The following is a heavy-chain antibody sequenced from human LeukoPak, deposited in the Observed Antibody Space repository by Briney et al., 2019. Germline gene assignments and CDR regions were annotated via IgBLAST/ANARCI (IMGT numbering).Heavy chain of an antibody. CDR2: ISGDGTAR. D-gene: IGHD3-10*01. Sequence: GALRLSCAASGFTSSSYWMHWVRQVPGKGLVWVSRISGDGTARNYADSVKGRFTISGDDAKNTVDLQMNSLRGEDTAVYYCVRGRGSYGWFDPWGQGTLVTVSS. CDR1: GFTSSSYW. CDR3: VRGRGSYGWFDP. J-gene: IGHJ5*02. V-gene: IGHV3-74*01.